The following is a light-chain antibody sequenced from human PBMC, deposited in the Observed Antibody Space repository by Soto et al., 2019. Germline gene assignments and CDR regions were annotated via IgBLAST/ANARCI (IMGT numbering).Light chain of an antibody. J-gene: IGKJ4*01. V-gene: IGKV1-9*01. Sequence: IQMTQSPSSLSASVGDRVTITCRASQSISTFLNWYQQKPGEAPKLLIFAASTLQSGVPSRFSGSGSGTDFTLTISSLQAEDFATYYCQQLSTYPSTFGGGTKVDIK. CDR3: QQLSTYPST. CDR1: QSISTF. CDR2: AAS.